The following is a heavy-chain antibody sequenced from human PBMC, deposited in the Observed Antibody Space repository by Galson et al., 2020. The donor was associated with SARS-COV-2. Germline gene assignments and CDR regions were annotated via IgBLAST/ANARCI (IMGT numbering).Heavy chain of an antibody. CDR3: ANSRGSSTRFDQ. D-gene: IGHD6-6*01. Sequence: GESLKISCQGSGYSFSNYWIGWVRQMPGKGLEWMGIIYPGDSDTKYSPSFQGQVTISADKSISTAYLQWSSLKASDTAMYYCANSRGSSTRFDQWGQGTLVTVSS. J-gene: IGHJ4*02. CDR1: GYSFSNYW. CDR2: IYPGDSDT. V-gene: IGHV5-51*01.